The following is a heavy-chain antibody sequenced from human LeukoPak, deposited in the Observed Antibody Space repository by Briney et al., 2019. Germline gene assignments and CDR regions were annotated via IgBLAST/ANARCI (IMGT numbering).Heavy chain of an antibody. CDR1: GYIFTSSA. V-gene: IGHV1-3*01. D-gene: IGHD3-22*01. J-gene: IGHJ4*02. CDR2: INAGSGNT. CDR3: ARGDYCDSSGIPGGY. Sequence: AASVTVSCTAPGYIFTSSAMHWVRQAPGQRLEWMGWINAGSGNTKYSQKFQGRVTIVRDTSASTVYMELSSLRSEDTAVYYCARGDYCDSSGIPGGYWGQGTLVTVSS.